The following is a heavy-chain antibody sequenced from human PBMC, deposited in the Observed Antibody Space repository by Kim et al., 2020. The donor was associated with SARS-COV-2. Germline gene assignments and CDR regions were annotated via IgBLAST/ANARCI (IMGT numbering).Heavy chain of an antibody. D-gene: IGHD1-1*01. CDR3: AKNRGQLALVDT. CDR2: ISFDGSNK. Sequence: GGSLRLSCAASGFTFSNIGMHWVRQAPGKGLEWVALISFDGSNKFYSDSMKGRFTVSRDNSKNTLYLQMNGLRDEDTAVYYCAKNRGQLALVDTWGQGTLVTVSS. V-gene: IGHV3-30*18. J-gene: IGHJ5*02. CDR1: GFTFSNIG.